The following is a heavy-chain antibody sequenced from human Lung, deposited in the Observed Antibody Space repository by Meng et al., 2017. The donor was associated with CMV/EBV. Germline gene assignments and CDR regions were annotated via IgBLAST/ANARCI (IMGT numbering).Heavy chain of an antibody. D-gene: IGHD2-2*02. CDR3: ARDLSIVPAAISYYYGMDV. J-gene: IGHJ6*02. Sequence: LTXSASGFTFSSYSMNWVRQAPGKGLEWVSSISSSSSYIYYADSVKGRFTISRDNAKNSLYLQMNSLRAEDTAVYYCARDLSIVPAAISYYYGMDVXGQGXTITVSS. CDR1: GFTFSSYS. V-gene: IGHV3-21*01. CDR2: ISSSSSYI.